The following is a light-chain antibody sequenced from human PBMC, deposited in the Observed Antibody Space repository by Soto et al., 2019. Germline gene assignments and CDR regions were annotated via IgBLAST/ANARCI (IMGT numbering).Light chain of an antibody. J-gene: IGLJ1*01. CDR3: GTWDCSRSAYV. Sequence: QSVLTQPPSVSAAPGQKVTISCAGSSSNIGNHYVSWYQQVPGTAPKLLIYDNNKRPSGIPDRFSGSKSGTSATLGITGLQTGDEADYYCGTWDCSRSAYVFGTGTKLTVL. CDR1: SSNIGNHY. CDR2: DNN. V-gene: IGLV1-51*01.